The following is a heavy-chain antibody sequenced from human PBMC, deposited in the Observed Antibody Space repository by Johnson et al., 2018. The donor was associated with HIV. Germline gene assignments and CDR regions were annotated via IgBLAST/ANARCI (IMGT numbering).Heavy chain of an antibody. Sequence: VQLVESGGGVVQPGTSLRLSCTASGFAFSSYALHWVRQAPGKGLEWVAVISYDGRDAYYADSVQGRFTSSRDNSKNTLYLQMNSLRPEDSAVYYCATLWFGEVSVYDAFDVWGQGTMVTVSS. J-gene: IGHJ3*01. CDR2: ISYDGRDA. D-gene: IGHD3-10*01. V-gene: IGHV3-30*04. CDR1: GFAFSSYA. CDR3: ATLWFGEVSVYDAFDV.